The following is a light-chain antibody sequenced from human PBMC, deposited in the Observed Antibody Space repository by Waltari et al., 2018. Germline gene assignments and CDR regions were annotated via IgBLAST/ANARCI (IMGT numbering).Light chain of an antibody. CDR2: DVT. CDR3: FSYTSSSTWV. Sequence: QSALTQPASVSGSPGQSLTISCTGTSRDVGGYNYVSWFQQHPGKAPKLMIYDVTNRPSGVSNRFSGSKSGDTASLTISGLQAEDEADYYCFSYTSSSTWVFGGGTKLTVL. J-gene: IGLJ3*02. CDR1: SRDVGGYNY. V-gene: IGLV2-14*03.